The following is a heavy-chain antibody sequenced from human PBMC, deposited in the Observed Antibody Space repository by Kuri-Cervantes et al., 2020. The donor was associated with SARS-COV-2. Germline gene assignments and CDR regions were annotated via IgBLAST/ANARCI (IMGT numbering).Heavy chain of an antibody. J-gene: IGHJ6*02. Sequence: VKVSCKASGYIFITYGISWVRQAPGQGLEWMGGIIPIFGTANYAQKFQGRVTITADESTSTAYMELSSLRSEDTAVYYCARDAPAYDFWSGYYGMDVWGQGTTVTVSS. V-gene: IGHV1-69*13. CDR3: ARDAPAYDFWSGYYGMDV. CDR2: IIPIFGTA. CDR1: GYIFITYG. D-gene: IGHD3-3*01.